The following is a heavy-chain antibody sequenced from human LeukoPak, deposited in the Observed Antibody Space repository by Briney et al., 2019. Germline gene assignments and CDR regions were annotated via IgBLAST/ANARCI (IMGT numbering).Heavy chain of an antibody. CDR3: AKSSGGGGHDS. V-gene: IGHV4-38-2*02. CDR1: GYSIGSGHY. J-gene: IGHJ5*01. Sequence: SETLSLTCTVSGYSIGSGHYWAWIRQPPGKGLEWIGCVYHSGTYYKSSLTSRVTISMDTSKNQSSLKLTSVTAADSAFYYCAKSSGGGGHDSWGQGTLVTVSS. D-gene: IGHD6-25*01. CDR2: VYHSGT.